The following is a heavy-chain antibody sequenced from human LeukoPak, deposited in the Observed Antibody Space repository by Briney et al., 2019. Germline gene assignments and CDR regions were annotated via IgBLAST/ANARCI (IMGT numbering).Heavy chain of an antibody. V-gene: IGHV3-48*03. CDR3: ARPYSAYAFDY. CDR2: ISRSGNSI. D-gene: IGHD5-12*01. Sequence: GSLRLSCAASGFTFSSYEMNWVRQAPGKGLEWLSYISRSGNSIFYADSVKGRFTISRDNAKNSLYLQMNSLRAEDTAVYYCARPYSAYAFDYWGQGTLVTVSS. CDR1: GFTFSSYE. J-gene: IGHJ4*02.